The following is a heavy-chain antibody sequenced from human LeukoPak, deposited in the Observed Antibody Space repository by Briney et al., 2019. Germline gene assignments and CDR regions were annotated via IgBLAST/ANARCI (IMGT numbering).Heavy chain of an antibody. J-gene: IGHJ6*03. CDR2: IRYDGSNE. D-gene: IGHD3-10*01. V-gene: IGHV3-30*02. Sequence: GGSLRLSCAASGFTFSSYGMHWVRQAPGKGLEWVAFIRYDGSNEYYADSVKGRFTISRDNSENTLYLQMNSLRAEDTAVYYCARDYYGSGKYRYYYYMDVWGKGTTVTISS. CDR3: ARDYYGSGKYRYYYYMDV. CDR1: GFTFSSYG.